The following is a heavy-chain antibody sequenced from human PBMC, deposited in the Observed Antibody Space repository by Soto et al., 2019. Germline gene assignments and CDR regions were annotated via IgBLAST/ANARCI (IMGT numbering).Heavy chain of an antibody. Sequence: QMQLVQSGPEVKKPGTSVKVSCKASGFTFTSSAVQWGRQARGQRLEWIGWIVVGSGNTNYAQQFQESVTITMYISTSTAYMELSSLRSEDSAVYYCSAGYSYGYVYYYGMDVWGQGTTVTGSS. CDR2: IVVGSGNT. D-gene: IGHD5-18*01. CDR1: GFTFTSSA. CDR3: SAGYSYGYVYYYGMDV. V-gene: IGHV1-58*01. J-gene: IGHJ6*02.